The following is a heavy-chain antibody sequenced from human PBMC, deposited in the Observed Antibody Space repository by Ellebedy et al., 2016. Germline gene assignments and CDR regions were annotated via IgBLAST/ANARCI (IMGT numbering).Heavy chain of an antibody. V-gene: IGHV3-66*01. D-gene: IGHD3-10*01. J-gene: IGHJ4*02. CDR3: AREFSGSYYND. Sequence: GESLKISCAASGFTVSTNYMSWVRQAPGKGLEWVSLIYSGGSTYYAGSVKGRFTISRDNSKNTLYLQMNSLRAEDTAVYYCAREFSGSYYNDWGQGTLVTVSS. CDR2: IYSGGST. CDR1: GFTVSTNY.